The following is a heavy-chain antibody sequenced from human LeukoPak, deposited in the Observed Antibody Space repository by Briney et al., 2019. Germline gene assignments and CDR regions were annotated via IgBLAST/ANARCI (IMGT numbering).Heavy chain of an antibody. V-gene: IGHV1-69*01. CDR1: GGTFSSYA. Sequence: GASVKVSCKASGGTFSSYAISWVRQAPGQGLEWMGGIIPIFGTANYAQKFQGRVTITADESTSTAYMELSSLRSEDTTVYYCARDVRPYYDNTFVVDYWGQGTLVTVSS. CDR3: ARDVRPYYDNTFVVDY. D-gene: IGHD3-22*01. J-gene: IGHJ4*02. CDR2: IIPIFGTA.